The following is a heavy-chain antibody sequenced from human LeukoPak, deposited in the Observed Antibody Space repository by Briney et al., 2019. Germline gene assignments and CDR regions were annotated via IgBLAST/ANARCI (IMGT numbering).Heavy chain of an antibody. CDR3: ARGSTYYYDTTGYYFNYFDY. J-gene: IGHJ4*02. CDR1: GGSTSSEGYY. V-gene: IGHV4-61*02. Sequence: PSETLSLTCTVSGGSTSSEGYYWSWIRQPAGKGLGWIGRIYNSGSTNYNPSLKGRVTISVDTSKNQFSLKLTSVTAADTAVYYCARGSTYYYDTTGYYFNYFDYWGQGTLVTVSS. D-gene: IGHD3-22*01. CDR2: IYNSGST.